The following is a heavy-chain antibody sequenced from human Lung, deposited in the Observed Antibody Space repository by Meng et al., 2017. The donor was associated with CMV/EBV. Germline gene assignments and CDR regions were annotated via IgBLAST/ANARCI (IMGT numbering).Heavy chain of an antibody. D-gene: IGHD6-19*01. V-gene: IGHV4-4*02. CDR1: GGSISSSNW. J-gene: IGHJ4*02. CDR3: ASFPPPGKQWLVTDY. Sequence: QGLREELGPGLVHSSRPLSLTCAGSGGSISSSNWWGWGRQPPGKGLEWIGEIYHSGSTNYNPSLKSRVTISVDKSKNQFSLKLSSVAAADTAVYYCASFPPPGKQWLVTDYWGQGTLVTVSS. CDR2: IYHSGST.